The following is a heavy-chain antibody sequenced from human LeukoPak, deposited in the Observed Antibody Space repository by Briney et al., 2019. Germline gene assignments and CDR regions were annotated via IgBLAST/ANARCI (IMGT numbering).Heavy chain of an antibody. Sequence: TLSLTCTVSGGSISSGGYYWSWIRQHPGKGLEWIGYIYYSGSTYYNPSLKSRVTISVDTSKNQFSLKLSSVTAADTAVYYCAREDTRYGDAFDIWGQGTMVTVSS. J-gene: IGHJ3*02. CDR2: IYYSGST. D-gene: IGHD5-18*01. V-gene: IGHV4-31*03. CDR3: AREDTRYGDAFDI. CDR1: GGSISSGGYY.